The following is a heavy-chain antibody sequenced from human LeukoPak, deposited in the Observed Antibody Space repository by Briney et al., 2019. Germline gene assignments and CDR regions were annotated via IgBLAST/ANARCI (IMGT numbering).Heavy chain of an antibody. D-gene: IGHD6-19*01. CDR3: ASWLVLSYYFDY. Sequence: QAGGSLRLSCAASGFTFSSYAMHWVRQAPGKGLEWVAVISYDGSNKYYADSVKGRFTISRDNSKNTLYLQMNSLRAEDTAVYYCASWLVLSYYFDYWGQGTLVIVSS. V-gene: IGHV3-30-3*01. J-gene: IGHJ4*02. CDR2: ISYDGSNK. CDR1: GFTFSSYA.